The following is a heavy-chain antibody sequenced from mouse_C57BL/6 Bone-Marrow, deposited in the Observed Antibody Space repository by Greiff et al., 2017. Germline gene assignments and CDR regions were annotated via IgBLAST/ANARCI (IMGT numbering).Heavy chain of an antibody. D-gene: IGHD1-1*01. V-gene: IGHV10-1*01. CDR3: VRPDPYYYGPWFAY. Sequence: DAGGGLVQPKGSLKLSCAASGLSFNTYAMNWVRQAPGKGLEWFARIRSKSNNYATYYADSVKDRFTISRDDSESMLYLQMNNLKTKDTAMYYCVRPDPYYYGPWFAYWGQGTLVTVSA. J-gene: IGHJ3*01. CDR2: IRSKSNNYAT. CDR1: GLSFNTYA.